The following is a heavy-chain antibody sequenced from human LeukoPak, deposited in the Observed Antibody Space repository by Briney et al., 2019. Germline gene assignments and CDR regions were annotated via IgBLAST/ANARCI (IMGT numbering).Heavy chain of an antibody. D-gene: IGHD6-13*01. J-gene: IGHJ3*01. CDR3: ARGKEAAADAFDV. CDR2: IYHHGSA. V-gene: IGHV4-4*02. CDR1: GGSISSNNW. Sequence: PSETLSLTCTVSGGSISSNNWWSWVRQPPGKELVWIGEIYHHGSANYNPSLESRVTISVDKSKNQFSLKVNSATAADTAVYYCARGKEAAADAFDVWGQGTMVTVSS.